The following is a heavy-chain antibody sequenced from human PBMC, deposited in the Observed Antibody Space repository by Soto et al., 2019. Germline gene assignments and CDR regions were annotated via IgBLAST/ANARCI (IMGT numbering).Heavy chain of an antibody. V-gene: IGHV5-51*01. CDR2: IYPGDSDT. CDR3: ARHGKLRYFDWLHYYYYGMDV. D-gene: IGHD3-9*01. J-gene: IGHJ6*02. CDR1: GYSFTSYW. Sequence: GESLKISCKGSGYSFTSYWIGWVRQMPEKGLEWMGIIYPGDSDTRYSPSFQGQVTISADKSISTAYLQWSSLKASDTAMYYCARHGKLRYFDWLHYYYYGMDVWGQGTTVTVSS.